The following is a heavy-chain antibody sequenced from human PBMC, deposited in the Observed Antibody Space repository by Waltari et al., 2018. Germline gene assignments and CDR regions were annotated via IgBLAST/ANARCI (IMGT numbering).Heavy chain of an antibody. Sequence: QVQLQESGPGLVKPSETLSLTCTVPGYSISSGYYWGWIRQPPGKGLEWIGSIYHSGSTYYNPSLKSRVTISVDTSKNQFSLKLSSVTAADTAVYYCARLTDFWSGYYDYWGQGTLVTVSS. V-gene: IGHV4-38-2*02. CDR1: GYSISSGYY. J-gene: IGHJ4*02. CDR2: IYHSGST. D-gene: IGHD3-3*01. CDR3: ARLTDFWSGYYDY.